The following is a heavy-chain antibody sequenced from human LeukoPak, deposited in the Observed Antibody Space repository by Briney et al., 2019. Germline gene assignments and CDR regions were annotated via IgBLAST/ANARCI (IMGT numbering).Heavy chain of an antibody. CDR3: AKDRGNTDMGKRIPFDY. D-gene: IGHD5-18*01. J-gene: IGHJ4*02. CDR1: GFTFSSYA. CDR2: ISGSGGST. V-gene: IGHV3-23*01. Sequence: GGSLRLSCAASGFTFSSYAMSWVRQAPGKGLEWVSAISGSGGSTYYADSVKGRFTISRDNSKNTLYLQMNSLRAEDTAVYYCAKDRGNTDMGKRIPFDYWGQGTLVTVSS.